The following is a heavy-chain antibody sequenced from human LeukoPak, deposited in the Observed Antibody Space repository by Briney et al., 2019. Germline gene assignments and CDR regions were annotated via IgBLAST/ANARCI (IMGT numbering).Heavy chain of an antibody. J-gene: IGHJ4*02. CDR2: IRNKANSYTT. CDR1: GFTFSDYY. CDR3: ARGVLWSGYFYFDY. V-gene: IGHV3-72*01. D-gene: IGHD3-3*01. Sequence: GGSLRLSCAVSGFTFSDYYMDWVRQAPGKGLEWVGRIRNKANSYTTEYAASVKGRFTISRDDSKNSLYLQMNSLKAEDTAMYYCARGVLWSGYFYFDYWGQGTLVTVSS.